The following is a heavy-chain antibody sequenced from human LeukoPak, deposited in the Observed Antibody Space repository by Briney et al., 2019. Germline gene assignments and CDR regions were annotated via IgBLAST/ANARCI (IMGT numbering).Heavy chain of an antibody. J-gene: IGHJ4*02. CDR2: IYYSGST. Sequence: SETLSLTCTVSGGSISSYYWSWIRQPPGKGLEWIGYIYYSGSTNYNPSLKSRVTISVDTSKNQFSLQLNSVTPEDTAVYYCAREAVVIDYWGQGTLVTVSS. CDR3: AREAVVIDY. V-gene: IGHV4-59*12. CDR1: GGSISSYY. D-gene: IGHD3-16*02.